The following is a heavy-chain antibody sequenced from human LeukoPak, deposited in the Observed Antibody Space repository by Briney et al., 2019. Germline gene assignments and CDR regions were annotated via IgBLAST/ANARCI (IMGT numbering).Heavy chain of an antibody. CDR1: GNYW. CDR2: INSDGSWT. CDR3: ARPHPRTVFGVFSYYYGMDV. V-gene: IGHV3-74*01. J-gene: IGHJ6*02. Sequence: GGSLRLSCAASGNYWMHWVRQAPGKGLVWVSHINSDGSWTSYADSVKGRFTISKDNAKNTVYLQMNSLRAEDTAVYYCARPHPRTVFGVFSYYYGMDVWGQGTTVTVSS. D-gene: IGHD3-3*01.